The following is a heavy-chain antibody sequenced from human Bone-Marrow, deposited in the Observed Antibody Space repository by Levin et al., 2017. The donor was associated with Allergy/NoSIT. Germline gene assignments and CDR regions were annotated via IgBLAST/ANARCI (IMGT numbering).Heavy chain of an antibody. CDR3: LTTTRSRPFDY. CDR2: IRPDGSEE. CDR1: GFSFSTSW. D-gene: IGHD4-11*01. J-gene: IGHJ4*02. V-gene: IGHV3-7*01. Sequence: GGSLRLSCAASGFSFSTSWMCWVRQAPGRGLEWMANIRPDGSEEQYVDSVRGRFIISRDNAKNSVTLQLNSLRAEDTAVYYCLTTTRSRPFDYWGRGTLVAVSS.